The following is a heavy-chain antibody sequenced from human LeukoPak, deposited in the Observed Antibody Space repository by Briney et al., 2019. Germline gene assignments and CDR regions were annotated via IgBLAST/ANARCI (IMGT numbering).Heavy chain of an antibody. J-gene: IGHJ4*02. CDR1: GFTFSNYW. V-gene: IGHV3-48*04. CDR3: ARGGTYAYFDS. Sequence: GESLRLSCAASGFTFSNYWMSWVRQAPGKGLEWVSYISSGSSTIYYADSVKGRFTISRDNAKNSLYLQMNSLRAEDTAVFYCARGGTYAYFDSWGQGTLVSVSS. D-gene: IGHD3-16*01. CDR2: ISSGSSTI.